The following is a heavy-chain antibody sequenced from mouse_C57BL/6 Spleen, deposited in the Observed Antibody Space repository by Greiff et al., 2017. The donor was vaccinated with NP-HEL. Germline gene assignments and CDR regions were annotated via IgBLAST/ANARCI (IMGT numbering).Heavy chain of an antibody. V-gene: IGHV1-15*01. CDR1: GYTFTDYE. CDR3: TRARQFYYGSSYWYFDV. CDR2: IDPETGGT. D-gene: IGHD1-1*01. J-gene: IGHJ1*03. Sequence: QVQLQQSGAELVRPGASVTLSCKASGYTFTDYEMHWVKQTPVHGLEWIGAIDPETGGTAYNQKFKGKAILTADKSSSTAYMELRSLTSEDSAVYYCTRARQFYYGSSYWYFDVWGTGTTVTVSS.